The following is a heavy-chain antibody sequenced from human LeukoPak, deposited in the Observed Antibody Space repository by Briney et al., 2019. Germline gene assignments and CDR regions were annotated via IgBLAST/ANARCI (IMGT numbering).Heavy chain of an antibody. D-gene: IGHD6-13*01. CDR1: GFTFSSYA. J-gene: IGHJ3*02. CDR3: ADSSSWYSDAFDI. V-gene: IGHV3-23*01. Sequence: GGSLRLSCAASGFTFSSYAMNWVRQALGKGLEWVSAISGSGGSTYYADSVKGRFTISRDNSKNTLYLQMNSLRAEDTAVYYCADSSSWYSDAFDIWGQGTMVTVSS. CDR2: ISGSGGST.